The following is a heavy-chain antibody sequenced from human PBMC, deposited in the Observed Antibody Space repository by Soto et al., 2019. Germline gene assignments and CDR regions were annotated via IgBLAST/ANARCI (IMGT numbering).Heavy chain of an antibody. V-gene: IGHV3-11*01. D-gene: IGHD2-8*01. Sequence: PGGSLRLSCTSSGLTCIDYYMSWIRQAPGKGLEWVSYISSSGSTIYYADSVKGRFTISRDNAKNSLYLQMNSLRAEDTAVFYCTKHLSNGSPDYWGQGTLVTVSS. J-gene: IGHJ4*02. CDR2: ISSSGSTI. CDR3: TKHLSNGSPDY. CDR1: GLTCIDYY.